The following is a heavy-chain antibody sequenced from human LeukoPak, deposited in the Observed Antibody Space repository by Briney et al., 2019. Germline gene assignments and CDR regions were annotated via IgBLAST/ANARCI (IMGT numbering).Heavy chain of an antibody. V-gene: IGHV1-2*02. CDR2: INPNSGGT. Sequence: ASVTVSCKASGYTFTGYYMHWVRQAPGQGLEWMGWINPNSGGTNYAQKFQGRVTMTRDTSISTAYMELSRLRSDDTAVYYCARVGSYGYYYFDYWGQGTLVTVSS. J-gene: IGHJ4*02. CDR1: GYTFTGYY. CDR3: ARVGSYGYYYFDY. D-gene: IGHD5-18*01.